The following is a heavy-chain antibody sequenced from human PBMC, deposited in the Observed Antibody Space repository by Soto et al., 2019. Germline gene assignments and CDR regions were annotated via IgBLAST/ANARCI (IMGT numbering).Heavy chain of an antibody. CDR2: IYHAGSV. CDR3: ARTFEYYGMDV. V-gene: IGHV4-38-2*01. Sequence: SETLSLTCAVSGYSIASGYYWAWIRQSPGKGLEWIGSIYHAGSVYYNPSLNSRVAVSLDTPKNHFSLKLTSVTAADTAVYYCARTFEYYGMDVWGQGTKVTVYS. D-gene: IGHD3-9*01. J-gene: IGHJ6*02. CDR1: GYSIASGYY.